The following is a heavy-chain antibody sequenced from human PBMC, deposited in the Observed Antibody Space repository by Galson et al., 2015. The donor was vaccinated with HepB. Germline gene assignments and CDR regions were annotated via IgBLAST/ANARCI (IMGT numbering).Heavy chain of an antibody. CDR2: IIPIFGTA. CDR1: GGTFSSYA. V-gene: IGHV1-69*06. J-gene: IGHJ6*02. CDR3: ARDKRPVEGWFWSGYYYYGMDV. D-gene: IGHD3-3*01. Sequence: SVKVSCKASGGTFSSYAISWVRQAPGQGLEWMGGIIPIFGTANYAQKFQGRVTITADKSTSTAYMELSSLRSEDTAVYYCARDKRPVEGWFWSGYYYYGMDVWGQGTTVTVSS.